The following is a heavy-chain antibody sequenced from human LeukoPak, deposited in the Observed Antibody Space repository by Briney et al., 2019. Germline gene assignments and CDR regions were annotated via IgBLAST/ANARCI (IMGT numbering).Heavy chain of an antibody. V-gene: IGHV3-30*03. Sequence: GRSLRLSCAASGFTISTYGMHWVRQAPGKGLEWVALISYDGSDKYYADSVKGRFTISRDNSKNTLYLQMNSLRAEDTAVYYCARVLRDYDSRAYDAFDIWGQGTMVTVSS. J-gene: IGHJ3*02. D-gene: IGHD3-22*01. CDR3: ARVLRDYDSRAYDAFDI. CDR2: ISYDGSDK. CDR1: GFTISTYG.